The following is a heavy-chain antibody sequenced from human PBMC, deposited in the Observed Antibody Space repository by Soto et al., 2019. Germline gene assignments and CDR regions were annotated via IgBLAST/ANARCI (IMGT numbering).Heavy chain of an antibody. J-gene: IGHJ4*02. Sequence: ASVKVSCKVSGYTLTELSMHWVRQAPGQGLEWMGGFDPEDGETIYAQKFQGRVTMTEDTSTDTAYMELSSLRSEDTAVYYCATVHSSGWYFDSWGQGTLVTVSS. CDR1: GYTLTELS. CDR3: ATVHSSGWYFDS. CDR2: FDPEDGET. D-gene: IGHD6-19*01. V-gene: IGHV1-24*01.